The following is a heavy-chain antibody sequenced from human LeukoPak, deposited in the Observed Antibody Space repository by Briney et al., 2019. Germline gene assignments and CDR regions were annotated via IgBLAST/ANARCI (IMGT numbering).Heavy chain of an antibody. Sequence: GGSLRLSCAASGFTFSSHWMSWVRQAPGKGLEWVANIKKDGSEKYYVDAVKGRFTISRDNSKNTLYLQMNSLRAEDTAVYYCAKDPDYYDSSGYYGVDYWGQGTLVTVSS. CDR1: GFTFSSHW. J-gene: IGHJ4*02. CDR2: IKKDGSEK. V-gene: IGHV3-7*01. CDR3: AKDPDYYDSSGYYGVDY. D-gene: IGHD3-22*01.